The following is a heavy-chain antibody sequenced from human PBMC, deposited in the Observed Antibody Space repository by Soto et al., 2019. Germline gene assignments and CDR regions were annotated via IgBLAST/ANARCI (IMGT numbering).Heavy chain of an antibody. V-gene: IGHV1-3*01. D-gene: IGHD2-2*02. J-gene: IGHJ4*02. CDR2: INAGNGNT. CDR3: AKSATVPAAIAY. Sequence: GASVKVSCKASGGTFRNYPINWVRQAPGQRLEWMGWINAGNGNTKYSQKFQGRVTITRDTSASTAYMELSSLRSEDTAVYYCAKSATVPAAIAYWGQGTLVTVSS. CDR1: GGTFRNYP.